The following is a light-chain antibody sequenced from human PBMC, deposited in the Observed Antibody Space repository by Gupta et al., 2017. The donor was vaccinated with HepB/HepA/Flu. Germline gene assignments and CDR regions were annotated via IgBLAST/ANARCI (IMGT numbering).Light chain of an antibody. CDR3: QQLHSYPLT. Sequence: DIQLTQSPSFLSASVGDRVTITCRASQGISTYLAWYQQKPGKPPKLLIYAASTLQSGVPSRFSGSGAGTEFTLSIISLQPEDFATYCCQQLHSYPLTFGGGTKVEIK. V-gene: IGKV1-9*01. CDR2: AAS. CDR1: QGISTY. J-gene: IGKJ4*01.